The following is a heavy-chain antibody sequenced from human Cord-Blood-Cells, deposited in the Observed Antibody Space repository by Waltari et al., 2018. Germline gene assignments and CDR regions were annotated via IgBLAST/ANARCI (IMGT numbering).Heavy chain of an antibody. Sequence: EVQLVESGGGLIQPGGSLRLSCAASGFTVSSNYMSWVRQAPGKGVEWVSVIYSGGSTYYADSVKGRFTISRDNSKNTLYLQMNSLRAEDTAVYYCARVAVMTMGSFDYWGQGTLVTVSS. D-gene: IGHD3-10*01. J-gene: IGHJ4*02. CDR3: ARVAVMTMGSFDY. V-gene: IGHV3-53*01. CDR1: GFTVSSNY. CDR2: IYSGGST.